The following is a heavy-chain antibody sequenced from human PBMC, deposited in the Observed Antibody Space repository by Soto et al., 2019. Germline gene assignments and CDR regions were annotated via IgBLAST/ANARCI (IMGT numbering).Heavy chain of an antibody. Sequence: ASVKVSCKASGYTFSTSDINWVRQATGQGLEWMGWMNPNSGNTGYAQKFQGRVTMTKNTSISSAYMELSSLRSEDTAVYFCARGLGAAHYYSMGVWGKGTTVTVSS. J-gene: IGHJ6*03. V-gene: IGHV1-8*01. CDR2: MNPNSGNT. D-gene: IGHD3-10*01. CDR1: GYTFSTSD. CDR3: ARGLGAAHYYSMGV.